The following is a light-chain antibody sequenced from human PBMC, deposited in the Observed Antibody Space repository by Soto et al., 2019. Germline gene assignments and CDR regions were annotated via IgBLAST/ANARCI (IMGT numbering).Light chain of an antibody. Sequence: EIVLTQSPGTLSLSPGERATLSCRASQSISSRSLAWYQQKPGQAPRLLIFDASSRATGIPDRFSGSGSGTDFTLTISRLEPEDFAVYYCLQYGNSPRTFGQGTKVEIK. CDR1: QSISSRS. CDR2: DAS. CDR3: LQYGNSPRT. J-gene: IGKJ1*01. V-gene: IGKV3-20*01.